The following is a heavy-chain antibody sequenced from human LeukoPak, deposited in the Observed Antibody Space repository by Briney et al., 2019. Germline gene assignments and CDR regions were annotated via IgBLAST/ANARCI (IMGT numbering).Heavy chain of an antibody. CDR3: ARDGTGVYNLVQY. CDR1: GYTVTGYY. Sequence: GASVTVSCKASGYTVTGYYMHWVRQAPGQGLEWMGWINPNSGGTNYAQKFQGRVTMTRDTSISAVYMELSRLRSDDTAVYYCARDGTGVYNLVQYWGQGTLVTVSS. D-gene: IGHD5-24*01. CDR2: INPNSGGT. J-gene: IGHJ4*02. V-gene: IGHV1-2*02.